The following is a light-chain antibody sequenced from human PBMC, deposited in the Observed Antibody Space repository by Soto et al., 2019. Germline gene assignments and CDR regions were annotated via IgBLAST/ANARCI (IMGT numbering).Light chain of an antibody. J-gene: IGKJ2*01. CDR3: MQATQYPPYT. Sequence: DIVLTQTPLSSPVTLGQPASISCRSSQSLLHSDGNTYLSWLQQRPGQPPRLLLYKISNRFSGVPVRVSGSGAGTDFTLKISRVEADDVGVYYCMQATQYPPYTFGQGTKLEI. CDR2: KIS. V-gene: IGKV2-24*01. CDR1: QSLLHSDGNTY.